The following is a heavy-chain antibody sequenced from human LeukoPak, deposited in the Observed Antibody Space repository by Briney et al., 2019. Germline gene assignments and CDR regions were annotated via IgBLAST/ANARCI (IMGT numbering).Heavy chain of an antibody. Sequence: GRSLRLSCAASGFTFSSYGMHWVRQAPGKGLEWVAVISYDGSNKYYADSVKGRFTISRDNSKNTLYLQMNSLRAEDTAVYYCAKGRSDILTGSLYYYGMDVWGQGTTVTVSS. CDR2: ISYDGSNK. CDR3: AKGRSDILTGSLYYYGMDV. CDR1: GFTFSSYG. V-gene: IGHV3-30*18. J-gene: IGHJ6*02. D-gene: IGHD3-9*01.